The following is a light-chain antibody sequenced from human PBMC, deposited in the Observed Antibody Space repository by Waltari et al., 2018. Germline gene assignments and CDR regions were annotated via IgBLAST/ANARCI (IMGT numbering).Light chain of an antibody. CDR3: SSYTTTTTL. CDR1: SSDIGGYNY. J-gene: IGLJ2*01. Sequence: QSALTQPASVSGSPGQSITISCTGTSSDIGGYNYVSWYQQHPGKAPKLMIYDVSNRPLGVSNRISGSKSGNTASLTISGLQAEDEADYYCSSYTTTTTLFGGGTKLTVL. V-gene: IGLV2-14*03. CDR2: DVS.